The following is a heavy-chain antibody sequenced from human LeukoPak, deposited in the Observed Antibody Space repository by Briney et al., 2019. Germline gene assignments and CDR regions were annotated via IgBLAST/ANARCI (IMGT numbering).Heavy chain of an antibody. D-gene: IGHD2-21*02. Sequence: SETLSLTCSVSGGSIGSSYWSWIRQPPGKGLEWIGDIYYSGTTNYNPPLKSRVTILVDTYKNQFSLKLNSVTAADTAVYYCARHHCGGGDCYPTYYFDYWGQGTLVTVSS. V-gene: IGHV4-59*08. CDR1: GGSIGSSY. CDR3: ARHHCGGGDCYPTYYFDY. J-gene: IGHJ4*02. CDR2: IYYSGTT.